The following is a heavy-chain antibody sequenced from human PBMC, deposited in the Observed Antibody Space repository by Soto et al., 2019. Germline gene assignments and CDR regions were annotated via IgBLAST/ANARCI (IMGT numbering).Heavy chain of an antibody. Sequence: QVQLVQSGAEVKKPGASVKVSCKASGYTFTSYGISWVRQAPGQGLEWMGWISAYNGNTNYAQKLQGRVTMTTDTYTSTAYMELRSLRSDDTAVYYCARIVTGKQWLVQTGPYYYYGMDVWGQGTTVTVSS. J-gene: IGHJ6*02. D-gene: IGHD6-19*01. CDR3: ARIVTGKQWLVQTGPYYYYGMDV. CDR1: GYTFTSYG. CDR2: ISAYNGNT. V-gene: IGHV1-18*01.